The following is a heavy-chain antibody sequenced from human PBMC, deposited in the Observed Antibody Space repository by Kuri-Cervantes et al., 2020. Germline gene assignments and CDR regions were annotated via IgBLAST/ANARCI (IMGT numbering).Heavy chain of an antibody. V-gene: IGHV1-18*01. CDR3: ARPHCSSTSCNLSPCRGHMDV. CDR1: GYTFTSYG. D-gene: IGHD2-2*01. Sequence: ASVKVSCKTSGYTFTSYGITWVRQAPGQGLEWMGWISAYNGHTNYAQKFQGRVTMTSDTSTTTVYMELSSLRSEDTAVYYCARPHCSSTSCNLSPCRGHMDVWGKGTTVTVSS. CDR2: ISAYNGHT. J-gene: IGHJ6*04.